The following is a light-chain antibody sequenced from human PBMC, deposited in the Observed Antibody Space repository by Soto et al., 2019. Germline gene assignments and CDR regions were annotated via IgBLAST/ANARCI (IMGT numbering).Light chain of an antibody. J-gene: IGKJ5*01. CDR1: QSVTDN. Sequence: EIVLTQSPATLSVSPGERVTLSCRAGQSVTDNLAWYQHKPGQAPRLLIYGSSTRATGIPSRFSGSGSGTEFTLTISSLEPEDFAVYYCQQRSNWPHSITFGQGTRLEIK. CDR2: GSS. V-gene: IGKV3-15*01. CDR3: QQRSNWPHSIT.